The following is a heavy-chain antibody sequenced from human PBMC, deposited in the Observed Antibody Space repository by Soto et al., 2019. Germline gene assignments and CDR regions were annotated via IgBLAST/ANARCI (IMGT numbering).Heavy chain of an antibody. CDR3: ARVWDYYDSSGYHGDAFDI. J-gene: IGHJ3*02. CDR1: GHTFTSYY. D-gene: IGHD3-22*01. Sequence: ASVKVSCKASGHTFTSYYMHWVRQAPGQGLEWMGIINPSGGSTSYAQKFQGRVTMTRDTSTSTVYMELSSLRSEDTAVYYCARVWDYYDSSGYHGDAFDIWGQGTMVTVSS. V-gene: IGHV1-46*01. CDR2: INPSGGST.